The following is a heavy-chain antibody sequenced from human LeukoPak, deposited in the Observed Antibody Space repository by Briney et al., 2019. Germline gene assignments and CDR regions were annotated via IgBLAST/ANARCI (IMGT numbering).Heavy chain of an antibody. D-gene: IGHD3-16*01. CDR3: ATLRLGQSSFDF. V-gene: IGHV1-69*13. J-gene: IGHJ4*02. Sequence: SVKVSCKASGGTFNNFGINWVRQAPGQGLDWMGGVSPIFGAANYAQRFQGRITITADESTNTAFMEMSSLRSEDTAVYYCATLRLGQSSFDFWGQGTLVTVSS. CDR2: VSPIFGAA. CDR1: GGTFNNFG.